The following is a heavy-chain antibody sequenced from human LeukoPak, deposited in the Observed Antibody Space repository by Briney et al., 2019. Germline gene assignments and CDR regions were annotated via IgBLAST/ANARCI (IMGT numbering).Heavy chain of an antibody. CDR1: GYTFTGYY. Sequence: ASVKVSCKASGYTFTGYYMHWVRQAPGQGLEWMGWINPNSGGTNYAQKFQGRVTMTRDTSISTAYMELSSLRSEDTAVYYCARGIAAAGNPGLDYWGQGTLVTVSS. D-gene: IGHD6-13*01. J-gene: IGHJ4*02. CDR3: ARGIAAAGNPGLDY. CDR2: INPNSGGT. V-gene: IGHV1-2*02.